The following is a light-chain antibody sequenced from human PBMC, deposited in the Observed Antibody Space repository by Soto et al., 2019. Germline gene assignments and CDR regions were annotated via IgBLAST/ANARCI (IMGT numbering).Light chain of an antibody. CDR3: QQRNTGPQT. CDR1: QSISSD. J-gene: IGKJ1*01. V-gene: IGKV3-15*01. CDR2: GAS. Sequence: EVPRTLSKARKSVRPGEGCRPSCRASQSISSDLAWYQQKPGQAPRLLIYGASTRATGIPARFSGSGSGTEFTLISSRHSCDDSAVYYWQQRNTGPQTFRQGTKV.